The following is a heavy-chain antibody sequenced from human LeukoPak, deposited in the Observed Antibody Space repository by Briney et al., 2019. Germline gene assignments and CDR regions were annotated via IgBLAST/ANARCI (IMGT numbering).Heavy chain of an antibody. CDR1: GGSISSSSYY. J-gene: IGHJ5*02. CDR2: IYYSGST. D-gene: IGHD3-16*01. Sequence: PSETLSLTCTVSGGSISSSSYYWGWIRQPPGKGLEWIGSIYYSGSTYYNPSLKSRVTISVDTSKNQFSLKLSSVTAADTAVYYCARRGGGLNWFDPWGQGTLVTVSS. V-gene: IGHV4-39*01. CDR3: ARRGGGLNWFDP.